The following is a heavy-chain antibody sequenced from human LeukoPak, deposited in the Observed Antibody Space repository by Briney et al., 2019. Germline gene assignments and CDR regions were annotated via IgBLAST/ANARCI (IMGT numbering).Heavy chain of an antibody. Sequence: ASVKVSCKASGYTFTSLDVNWVRQATGQGLEWIGWMNPNTGNTGYAQRFQGRVTMTGDTSINTAYMELSSLTSEDTAVYYCARDIRGSRWFEPWGQGTLVTVSS. V-gene: IGHV1-8*01. CDR1: GYTFTSLD. CDR3: ARDIRGSRWFEP. CDR2: MNPNTGNT. J-gene: IGHJ5*02.